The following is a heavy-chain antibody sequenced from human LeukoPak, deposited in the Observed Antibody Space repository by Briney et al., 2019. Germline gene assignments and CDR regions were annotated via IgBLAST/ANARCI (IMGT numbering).Heavy chain of an antibody. J-gene: IGHJ5*02. CDR2: IRYDGSNK. CDR1: GFTFSSYG. CDR3: ARVRYCSGGSCYGNWYDP. Sequence: GGSLRLSCAASGFTFSSYGMHWVRQAPGKGLEWVAFIRYDGSNKYYADSVRGRFTISRDNGKNSLYLQMNSLRAEDTAVYYCARVRYCSGGSCYGNWYDPWGQGTLVAVSS. V-gene: IGHV3-30*02. D-gene: IGHD2-15*01.